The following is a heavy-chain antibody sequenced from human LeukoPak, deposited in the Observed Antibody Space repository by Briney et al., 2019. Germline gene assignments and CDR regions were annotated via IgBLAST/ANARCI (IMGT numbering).Heavy chain of an antibody. V-gene: IGHV3-74*01. CDR3: ARRIAAAAAPYYFDY. CDR2: INSDGSST. J-gene: IGHJ4*02. CDR1: GFTFSSRW. Sequence: GGSLRLSCAASGFTFSSRWMHWVRQAPGKGLVWVSRINSDGSSTSYADSVKGRFTISRDNAKNTLYLQMNSLRAEDTAVYYCARRIAAAAAPYYFDYWGQGTLVTVSS. D-gene: IGHD6-13*01.